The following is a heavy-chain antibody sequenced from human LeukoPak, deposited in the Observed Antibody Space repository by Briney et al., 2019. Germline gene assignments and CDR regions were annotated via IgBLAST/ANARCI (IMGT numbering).Heavy chain of an antibody. CDR2: IIPIFGTA. J-gene: IGHJ6*02. CDR3: ARGVVITYYYYGMDV. D-gene: IGHD3-22*01. V-gene: IGHV1-69*01. Sequence: SVKVSCKASGGTFSCYAISWVRQAPGQGLEWMGGIIPIFGTANYAQKFQGRVTITADESTSTAYMELSSLRSEDTAVYYCARGVVITYYYYGMDVWGQGTTVTVSS. CDR1: GGTFSCYA.